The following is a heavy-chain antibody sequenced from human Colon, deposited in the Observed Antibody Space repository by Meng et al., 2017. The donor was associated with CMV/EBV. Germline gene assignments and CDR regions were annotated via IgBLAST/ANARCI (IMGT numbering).Heavy chain of an antibody. D-gene: IGHD3-16*01. CDR2: ISTSGSYP. CDR1: GFTFGNFA. CDR3: ASFRRGGH. V-gene: IGHV3-21*01. J-gene: IGHJ4*02. Sequence: GASLMISCAASGFTFGNFAMTWGRQAPGKGLERVSSISTSGSYPYYADSVTGRFTISRDNAKHSLYLQMNSLRAEDTAVYYWASFRRGGHWGQGTLVTVSS.